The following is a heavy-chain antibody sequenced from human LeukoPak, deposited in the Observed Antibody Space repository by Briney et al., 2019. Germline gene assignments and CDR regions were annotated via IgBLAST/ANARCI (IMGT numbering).Heavy chain of an antibody. D-gene: IGHD2-15*01. J-gene: IGHJ6*03. CDR1: GFTFSDYN. CDR2: INRSGSTK. Sequence: GGALRLSCAASGFTFSDYNMRWIRQAPGKGLEWVSPINRSGSTKYYADAVKGRFTISSDNAKNSLFLQMNSLRAEDTAVYYCARVLRYCSGGNCYSGGLGYMDVWGKGTTVSISS. CDR3: ARVLRYCSGGNCYSGGLGYMDV. V-gene: IGHV3-11*01.